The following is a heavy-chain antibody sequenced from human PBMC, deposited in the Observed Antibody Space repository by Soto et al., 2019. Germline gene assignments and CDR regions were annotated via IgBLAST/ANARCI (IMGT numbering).Heavy chain of an antibody. D-gene: IGHD3-3*01. J-gene: IGHJ6*02. V-gene: IGHV1-69*13. CDR2: IIPIFGTA. Sequence: SVKVSCKASGGTFSSYAISWVRQAPGQGLEWMGGIIPIFGTANYAQKFQGRVTITADESTSTAYMELSSLRSEDTAVYYCARKSTGITIFGVVTGGYYYYGMDVWGQGTTVTVS. CDR3: ARKSTGITIFGVVTGGYYYYGMDV. CDR1: GGTFSSYA.